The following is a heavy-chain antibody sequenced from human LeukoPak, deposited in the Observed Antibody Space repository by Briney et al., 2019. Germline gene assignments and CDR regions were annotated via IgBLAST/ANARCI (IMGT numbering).Heavy chain of an antibody. J-gene: IGHJ4*02. CDR2: INHSGST. CDR1: GGSFSGYY. Sequence: SETLSLTCAVYGGSFSGYYWSWIRQPPGKGLEWIGEINHSGSTNYNPSLKSRVTISVDTSKNQFSLKLGSVTAADTAVYYCAREGTYYYDSSGYYYDYWGQGTLVTVSS. D-gene: IGHD3-22*01. V-gene: IGHV4-34*01. CDR3: AREGTYYYDSSGYYYDY.